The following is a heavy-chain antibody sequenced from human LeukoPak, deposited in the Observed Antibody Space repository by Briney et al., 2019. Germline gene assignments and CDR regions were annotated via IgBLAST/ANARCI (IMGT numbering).Heavy chain of an antibody. J-gene: IGHJ4*02. CDR3: AKGAMVRGVLDY. D-gene: IGHD3-10*01. V-gene: IGHV3-30*02. CDR2: IRYDGSNK. Sequence: GGSLRLSCAASGFTFSSYGMHWVRQAPGKGLEWVAFIRYDGSNKYYADSVKGRFTISRDNSKNTLFLQMNSLRAEDTAVYYCAKGAMVRGVLDYWGQGTLVTVSS. CDR1: GFTFSSYG.